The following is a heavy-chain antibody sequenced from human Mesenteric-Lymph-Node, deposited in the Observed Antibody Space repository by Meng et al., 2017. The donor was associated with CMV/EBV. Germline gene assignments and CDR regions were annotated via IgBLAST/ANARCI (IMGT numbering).Heavy chain of an antibody. CDR3: ARETEIRGVTALDY. D-gene: IGHD3-10*01. J-gene: IGHJ4*02. CDR2: INSNSGDT. V-gene: IGHV1-2*06. CDR1: GYTFTGSY. Sequence: KASGYTFTGSYIHWVRQAPGQGLEWMGRINSNSGDTNYAQKFQGRVTMTRDTSISTAYMDLSTLTPDDTAVYFCARETEIRGVTALDYWGQGTLVTVSS.